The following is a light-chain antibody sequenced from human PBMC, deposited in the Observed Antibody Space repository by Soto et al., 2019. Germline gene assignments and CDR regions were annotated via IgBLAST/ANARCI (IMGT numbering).Light chain of an antibody. CDR2: DSS. V-gene: IGKV3-20*01. J-gene: IGKJ4*01. CDR3: QQYVDSPET. CDR1: QSNSSY. Sequence: EIVLTQSPGTLSLSPGERATLSCRASQSNSSYVAWYQQKPGQAPRVLIYDSSNRDTGVPDRFSGSGSGTDFTLTISRLEPEDFAVYYCQQYVDSPETFGGGTKVDIK.